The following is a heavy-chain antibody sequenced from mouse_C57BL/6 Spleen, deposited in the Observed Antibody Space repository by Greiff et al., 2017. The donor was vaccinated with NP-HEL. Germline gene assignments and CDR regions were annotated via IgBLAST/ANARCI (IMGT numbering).Heavy chain of an antibody. CDR2: IDPETGGT. CDR3: TNYDGYAMDY. D-gene: IGHD2-4*01. V-gene: IGHV1-15*01. CDR1: GYTFTDYE. Sequence: VQLQQPGAELVRPGASVTLSCKASGYTFTDYEMHWVKQTPVHGLEWIGAIDPETGGTAYNQKFKGKAILTADKSSSTAYMELRSLTSEDSAVYYCTNYDGYAMDYWGQGTSVTVSS. J-gene: IGHJ4*01.